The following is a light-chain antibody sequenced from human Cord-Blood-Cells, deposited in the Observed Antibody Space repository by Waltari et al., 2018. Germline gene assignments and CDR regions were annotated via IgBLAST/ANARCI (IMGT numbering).Light chain of an antibody. J-gene: IGLJ3*02. Sequence: QSALTQPASVSGSPGQSIPISCTGTSSDVGGYHYVSWYQQHPGKAPKPMIYDVSTRPSGVSNRFAGSNSGNTASLTISVLQAEDEADYYCSSYTSSSTWVFGGWTKLTVL. CDR1: SSDVGGYHY. CDR3: SSYTSSSTWV. CDR2: DVS. V-gene: IGLV2-14*03.